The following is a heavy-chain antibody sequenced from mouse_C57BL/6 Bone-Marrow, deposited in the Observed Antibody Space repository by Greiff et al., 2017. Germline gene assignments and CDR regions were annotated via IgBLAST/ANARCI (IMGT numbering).Heavy chain of an antibody. CDR2: ISYDGSN. V-gene: IGHV3-6*01. D-gene: IGHD2-10*02. Sequence: EVKLQESGPGLVKPSQSLSLTCSVTGYSITSGYYWNWIRQFPGNKLEWMGYISYDGSNNYNPSLKNRISITRDTSKNQFFLKLNSVTTEDTATYYCARGVWGEDWGQGTTLTVSS. CDR1: GYSITSGYY. J-gene: IGHJ2*01. CDR3: ARGVWGED.